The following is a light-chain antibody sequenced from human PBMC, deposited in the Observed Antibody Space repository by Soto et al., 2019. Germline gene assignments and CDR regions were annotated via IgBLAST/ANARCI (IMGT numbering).Light chain of an antibody. CDR1: QGVTTN. V-gene: IGKV3-15*01. CDR3: QQYNNWPFS. CDR2: DVS. J-gene: IGKJ5*01. Sequence: EIVLTQSPATLSLSPGERATLSCRAGQGVTTNFAWYQQKSGQSPRLLIYDVSIRATGVPARFSGTGSETDFTLIISGLQSEDSAVYFCQQYNNWPFSFGQGTRLEIK.